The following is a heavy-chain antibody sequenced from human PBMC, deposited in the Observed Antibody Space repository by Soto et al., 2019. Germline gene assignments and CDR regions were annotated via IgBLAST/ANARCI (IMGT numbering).Heavy chain of an antibody. V-gene: IGHV1-2*02. CDR1: GYSFTGYN. Sequence: QVQLVQSGAEVKKPGASVKVSCKASGYSFTGYNMHWVRQAPGQGLEWMGWINANNGHTDFAQKFQGRITMTRNTSISTAYMELNRQRSDDTAMYYCARVRGGSGWNNSPDYWGQGTLVTVSS. CDR3: ARVRGGSGWNNSPDY. CDR2: INANNGHT. J-gene: IGHJ4*02. D-gene: IGHD6-19*01.